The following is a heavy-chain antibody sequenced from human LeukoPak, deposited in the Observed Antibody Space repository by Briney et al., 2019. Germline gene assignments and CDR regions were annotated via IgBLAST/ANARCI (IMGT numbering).Heavy chain of an antibody. J-gene: IGHJ4*02. V-gene: IGHV1-18*04. CDR1: GYSFTTYW. CDR3: ARVWVGYSSGWPTFDY. Sequence: GESLKISCKGSGYSFTTYWIGWVRQAPGQGLEWMGWISAYNGNTNYAQKLQGRVTMTTDTSTSTAYMELRSLRSDDTAVYYCARVWVGYSSGWPTFDYWGQGTLVTVSS. D-gene: IGHD6-19*01. CDR2: ISAYNGNT.